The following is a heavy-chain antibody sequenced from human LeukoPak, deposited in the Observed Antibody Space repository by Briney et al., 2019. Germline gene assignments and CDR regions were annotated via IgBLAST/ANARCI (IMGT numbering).Heavy chain of an antibody. D-gene: IGHD6-19*01. Sequence: GGSLRLSCAASGFTFSSYSMNWVRQAPGKGLEWVSSISSSSSYIYYADSVKGRFTISRDNAKNSLYLHMNSLRAEDTAVYYCARYNSGWNDYWGQGTLVTVSS. J-gene: IGHJ4*02. CDR2: ISSSSSYI. CDR1: GFTFSSYS. CDR3: ARYNSGWNDY. V-gene: IGHV3-21*01.